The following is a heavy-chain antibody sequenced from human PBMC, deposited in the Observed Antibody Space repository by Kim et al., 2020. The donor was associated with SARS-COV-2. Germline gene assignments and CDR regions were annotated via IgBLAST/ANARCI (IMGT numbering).Heavy chain of an antibody. CDR2: ISSSSSYI. CDR3: ARDGGVAAAEFDY. J-gene: IGHJ4*02. CDR1: GFTFSSYS. Sequence: GGSLRLYCAASGFTFSSYSMNWVRQAPGKGLEWVSSISSSSSYIYYADSVKGRFTISRDNAKNSLYLQMNSLRAEDTAVYYCARDGGVAAAEFDYWGQGTLVTVSS. D-gene: IGHD6-13*01. V-gene: IGHV3-21*01.